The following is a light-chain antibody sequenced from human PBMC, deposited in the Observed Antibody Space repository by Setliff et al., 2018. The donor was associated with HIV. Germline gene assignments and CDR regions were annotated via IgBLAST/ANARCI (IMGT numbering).Light chain of an antibody. CDR1: SSDVGTYNL. J-gene: IGLJ1*01. CDR2: EVN. Sequence: QSVLTQPASVSGSPGQSIIISCTGTSSDVGTYNLVSWYQQHPGKAPKLMIYEVNNRPSGVSNRFSGSKSGNTASLTISGLQGEDEADYYCSSYTSSNTPYVFGTGTKVTVL. CDR3: SSYTSSNTPYV. V-gene: IGLV2-14*02.